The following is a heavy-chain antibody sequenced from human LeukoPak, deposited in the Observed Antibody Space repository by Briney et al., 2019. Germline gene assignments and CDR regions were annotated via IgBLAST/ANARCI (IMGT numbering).Heavy chain of an antibody. CDR1: GFTVSTNY. V-gene: IGHV3-66*01. CDR3: ARYDYGRSGFEY. D-gene: IGHD5-12*01. CDR2: IYSGGTT. Sequence: GGSLRLSCAAPGFTVSTNYMTWVRQAPGKGLEWVSVIYSGGTTYYADSVKGRFSISRDNFKNTLYLQMNSLRAEDTAVYYCARYDYGRSGFEYWGQGTLV. J-gene: IGHJ4*02.